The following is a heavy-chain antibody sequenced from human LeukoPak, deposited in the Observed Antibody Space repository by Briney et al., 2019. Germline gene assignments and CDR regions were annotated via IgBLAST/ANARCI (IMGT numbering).Heavy chain of an antibody. V-gene: IGHV4-59*01. Sequence: PSETLPLTCTVSGGSISSYYWTWIRHPPGKGLEWIGYIYYSGSTSYNPSLKSRVTISIDTSKNQFSLILSSVTAADTAVYYCARESIAVAGFDYWGQGALVTVSS. J-gene: IGHJ4*02. D-gene: IGHD6-19*01. CDR2: IYYSGST. CDR1: GGSISSYY. CDR3: ARESIAVAGFDY.